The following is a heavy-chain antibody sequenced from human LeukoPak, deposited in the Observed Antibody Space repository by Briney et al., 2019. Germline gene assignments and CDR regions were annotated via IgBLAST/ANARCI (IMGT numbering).Heavy chain of an antibody. J-gene: IGHJ4*02. V-gene: IGHV3-23*01. CDR3: AKSDCGSVGYRLIDS. CDR1: GFTFSNYA. Sequence: EGSLRLSCAASGFTFSNYAMIWVRQTPGKGLEWVSSISGDGADLYSTDSVKGRFTISRDNSKNTLYLQMDSLRAEDTAVYYCAKSDCGSVGYRLIDSWGQGTLVTVSS. CDR2: ISGDGADL. D-gene: IGHD2-21*01.